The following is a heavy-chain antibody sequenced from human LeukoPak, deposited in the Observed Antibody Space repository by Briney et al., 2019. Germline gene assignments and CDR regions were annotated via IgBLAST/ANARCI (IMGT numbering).Heavy chain of an antibody. J-gene: IGHJ4*02. CDR1: GGSFSGYY. D-gene: IGHD5-18*01. CDR2: INDSGST. CDR3: ARRAGYDYGQIDH. V-gene: IGHV4-34*01. Sequence: PSETLSLTCAVYGGSFSGYYWSWIRQPPGKGLGWIGEINDSGSTNYNPSLKSRVTISVDTSNNRVSLTVDSVTAADTAVYYCARRAGYDYGQIDHWGRGTLVTVSS.